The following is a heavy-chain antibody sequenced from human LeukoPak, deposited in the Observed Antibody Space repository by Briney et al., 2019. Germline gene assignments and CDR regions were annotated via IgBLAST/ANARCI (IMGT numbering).Heavy chain of an antibody. D-gene: IGHD3-10*01. CDR1: GYSISSGYY. CDR3: ARGGSGSYIDAFDI. J-gene: IGHJ3*02. CDR2: IYHSGNP. Sequence: SETLSLTCTVSGYSISSGYYWGLIRQPPGKGLEWIGCIYHSGNPYYNPSLKSRVTISVDTSQNQFSLKLTSVTAADTAVYYCARGGSGSYIDAFDIWGQGTMVTVSS. V-gene: IGHV4-38-2*02.